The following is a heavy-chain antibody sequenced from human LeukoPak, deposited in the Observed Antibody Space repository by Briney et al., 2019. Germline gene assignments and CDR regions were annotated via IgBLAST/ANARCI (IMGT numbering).Heavy chain of an antibody. CDR1: GGSISSSNYY. Sequence: SETLSLTCTVSGGSISSSNYYWGWIRQPPGKGLVYIGSIHYSGSTYYNPSLKSRVTISVDTSENQFSLKLNSETAADTAVYYCARGSPYHSWGQGTLVTVSS. J-gene: IGHJ4*02. CDR2: IHYSGST. CDR3: ARGSPYHS. V-gene: IGHV4-39*01. D-gene: IGHD2-15*01.